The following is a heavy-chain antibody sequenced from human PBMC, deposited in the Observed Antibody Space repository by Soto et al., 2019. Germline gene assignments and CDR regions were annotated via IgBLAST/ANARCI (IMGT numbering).Heavy chain of an antibody. CDR3: ARLDYGDSVFDS. D-gene: IGHD4-17*01. CDR1: GGSINSASYH. J-gene: IGHJ4*02. CDR2: IFYTGST. Sequence: SETLSLTCSVSGGSINSASYHWSWLRQHPGKGLEFIGYIFYTGSTYYNPSLETRVTISVDTSKNHVSLRLNAVTAADTAVYYCARLDYGDSVFDSVGRGTLVNVFS. V-gene: IGHV4-31*03.